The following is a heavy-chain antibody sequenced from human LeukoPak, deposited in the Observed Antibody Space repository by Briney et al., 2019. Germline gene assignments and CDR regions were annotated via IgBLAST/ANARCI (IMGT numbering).Heavy chain of an antibody. J-gene: IGHJ3*02. CDR2: IYYSGST. CDR3: ATNGGLWRDAFDI. CDR1: GGSISSYY. Sequence: PSETLSLTCTVSGGSISSYYWSWIRQPPGKGLEWIGYIYYSGSTNYNPSLKSRVTISVDTSKNQFSLKLSSVTAADTAVYYCATNGGLWRDAFDIWGQGTMVTVSS. D-gene: IGHD7-27*01. V-gene: IGHV4-59*01.